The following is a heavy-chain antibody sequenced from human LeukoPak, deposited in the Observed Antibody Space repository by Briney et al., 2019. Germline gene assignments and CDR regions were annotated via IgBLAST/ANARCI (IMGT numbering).Heavy chain of an antibody. V-gene: IGHV4-39*01. CDR1: GGSISSSSYS. J-gene: IGHJ4*02. CDR3: ATYTGSRPRVFDY. CDR2: MYYSGST. D-gene: IGHD1-26*01. Sequence: SETLSLTCTVSGGSISSSSYSWSWVRQPPGKGLEWIGSMYYSGSTYYNPSLKSRDTISVDTSKNQFSLQLSSVTAADTAVYYCATYTGSRPRVFDYWGQGTLITVSS.